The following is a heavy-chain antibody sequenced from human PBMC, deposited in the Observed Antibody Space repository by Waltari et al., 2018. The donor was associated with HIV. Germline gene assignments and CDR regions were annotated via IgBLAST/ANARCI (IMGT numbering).Heavy chain of an antibody. J-gene: IGHJ6*02. V-gene: IGHV1-2*04. Sequence: QVQLVQSGAEVKKPGASVKVSCKASGYTFTGYYMHWVRQAPGQGLEWMGWINPNSGGTNYAQKFQGWVTMTRDTSISTAYMELSRLRSDDTAVYYCARFHCTGGVCFHYYGMDVWGQGTTVTVSS. CDR2: INPNSGGT. CDR1: GYTFTGYY. D-gene: IGHD2-8*02. CDR3: ARFHCTGGVCFHYYGMDV.